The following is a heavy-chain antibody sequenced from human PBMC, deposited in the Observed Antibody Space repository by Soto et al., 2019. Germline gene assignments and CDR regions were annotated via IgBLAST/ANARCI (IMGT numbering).Heavy chain of an antibody. J-gene: IGHJ4*02. Sequence: PGGSLRLSCAASGFTFSSYAMSWVRQAPGKGLEWVSAISGSGGSTYYADSVKGRFTISRDNSKNTLYLQMNSLRAEDAAVYYCVREASSSGLHLDHWGRGTLVTVSS. CDR1: GFTFSSYA. CDR2: ISGSGGST. CDR3: VREASSSGLHLDH. D-gene: IGHD6-6*01. V-gene: IGHV3-23*01.